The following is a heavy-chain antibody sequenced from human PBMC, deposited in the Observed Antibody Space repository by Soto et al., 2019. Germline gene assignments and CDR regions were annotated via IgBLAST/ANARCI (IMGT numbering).Heavy chain of an antibody. CDR2: INTNTGNP. D-gene: IGHD3-3*01. CDR3: ARQRITIFGVVSPEEAFDI. CDR1: GYTFTSYA. Sequence: ASVKVSCKASGYTFTSYAMNWVRQAPGQGLEWMGWINTNTGNPTYAQGFTGRFVVSLDTSVSTAYLQISSLKAEDTAVYFCARQRITIFGVVSPEEAFDIWGQGTMVTVSS. J-gene: IGHJ3*02. V-gene: IGHV7-4-1*02.